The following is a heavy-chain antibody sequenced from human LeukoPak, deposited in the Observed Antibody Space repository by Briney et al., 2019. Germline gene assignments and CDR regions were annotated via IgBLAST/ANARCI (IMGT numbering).Heavy chain of an antibody. D-gene: IGHD3-22*01. J-gene: IGHJ4*02. Sequence: PSQTLSLTCAISGDSVSSNSAAWNWIRQSPSRGLEWLGRTYYRPKWYHDYAVSVKSRITINADTSKNQFSLHLNSVTPEDTAVYYCARGRYYDSSGYYPHFDFWGQGTLVTVSS. V-gene: IGHV6-1*01. CDR1: GDSVSSNSAA. CDR3: ARGRYYDSSGYYPHFDF. CDR2: TYYRPKWYH.